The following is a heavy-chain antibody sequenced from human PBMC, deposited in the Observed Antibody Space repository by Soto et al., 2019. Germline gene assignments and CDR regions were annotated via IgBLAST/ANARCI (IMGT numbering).Heavy chain of an antibody. Sequence: WGSLRISFAACGYTVSSYAMHWVRQAPGKGLEYVSAISSNGGSTYYANSVKGRFTISRDNSKNTLYLQMGSLRAEDMAVYYCIAARPNYYYYMDVWGKGTTVTVSS. V-gene: IGHV3-64*01. J-gene: IGHJ6*03. CDR1: GYTVSSYA. D-gene: IGHD6-6*01. CDR2: ISSNGGST. CDR3: IAARPNYYYYMDV.